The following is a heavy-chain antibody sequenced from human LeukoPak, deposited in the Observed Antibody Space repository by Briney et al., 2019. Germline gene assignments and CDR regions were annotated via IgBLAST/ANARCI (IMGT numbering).Heavy chain of an antibody. CDR3: AKDGYYDSSAYYYVRYFDL. CDR1: GFTFSRYS. CDR2: ITRSSIYM. Sequence: GGSLRLSCAASGFTFSRYSMNWVRQAPGKGLEWVSYITRSSIYMYYADSVKGRFTISRDNSKNTLYLQMNSLRAEDTAVYYCAKDGYYDSSAYYYVRYFDLWGRGTLVTVSS. J-gene: IGHJ2*01. V-gene: IGHV3-21*04. D-gene: IGHD3-22*01.